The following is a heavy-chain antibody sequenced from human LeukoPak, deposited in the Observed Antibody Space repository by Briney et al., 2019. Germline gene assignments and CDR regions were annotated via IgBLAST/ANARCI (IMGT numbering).Heavy chain of an antibody. D-gene: IGHD3-10*01. Sequence: PGGSLRLSCAASGFTFSSYAMSWVRQAPGKGLEWVSAISASGGSTYYADSVKGRFTISRDNSKNTLYLQMNSLRAEDTAVYYCAKVGYGAITMVRGVIDYWGQGTLVTVSS. CDR3: AKVGYGAITMVRGVIDY. V-gene: IGHV3-23*01. CDR1: GFTFSSYA. CDR2: ISASGGST. J-gene: IGHJ4*02.